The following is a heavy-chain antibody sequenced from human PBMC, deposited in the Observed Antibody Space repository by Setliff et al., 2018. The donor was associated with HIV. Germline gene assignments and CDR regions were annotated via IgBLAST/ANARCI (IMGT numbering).Heavy chain of an antibody. CDR3: ARAGVYYDSSGYCIDY. V-gene: IGHV3-23*01. CDR2: ISGSGGST. CDR1: GFTFSSYA. D-gene: IGHD3-22*01. Sequence: GGSLRLSCAASGFTFSSYAMSWVRQAPGKGLEWVSAISGSGGSTYYADSVKGRFTISRDNSKNTLHLQMNSLRAEDTAVYYCARAGVYYDSSGYCIDYWGQGTLVTVSS. J-gene: IGHJ4*02.